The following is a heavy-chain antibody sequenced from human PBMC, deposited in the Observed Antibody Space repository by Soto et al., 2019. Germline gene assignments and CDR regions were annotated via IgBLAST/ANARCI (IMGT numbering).Heavy chain of an antibody. CDR3: TTDHTYYYGLDA. Sequence: PGGSLRLSCAASGFTFNSAWMNWVRQAPGKGLEWVGRIKSEVDGGTTDYAAPVKGRFTMSRDDSKTTLYLQMNSLKTEDTAVYYCTTDHTYYYGLDAWGQGTTVTVSS. V-gene: IGHV3-15*01. CDR1: GFTFNSAW. CDR2: IKSEVDGGTT. J-gene: IGHJ6*02.